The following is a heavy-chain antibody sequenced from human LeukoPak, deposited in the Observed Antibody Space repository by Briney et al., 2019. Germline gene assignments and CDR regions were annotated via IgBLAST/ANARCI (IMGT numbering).Heavy chain of an antibody. J-gene: IGHJ1*01. V-gene: IGHV3-30-3*01. Sequence: GGSLRLSCAASGFTFSSYAMHWVRQAPGKGLEWVAVISYDGSNKYYADSVKGRFTISRDNSKNTLYLQMNSLRAEDTAVYYCASLVYYGDDQYFQHWGQGTLVTVSS. CDR1: GFTFSSYA. D-gene: IGHD4-17*01. CDR2: ISYDGSNK. CDR3: ASLVYYGDDQYFQH.